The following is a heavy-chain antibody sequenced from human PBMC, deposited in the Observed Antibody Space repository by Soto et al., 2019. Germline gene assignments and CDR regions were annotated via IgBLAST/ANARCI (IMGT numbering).Heavy chain of an antibody. Sequence: QVQLEQSGAEVRKPGSSVKVSCKASGGTFSSSAINWLRQAPGQGPEWMGGIIPTFGTSNYIPKLRGRVKITADTSRNTAHMEVSSLTSEDTAMYYCVRSETAGHKGFDIWGQGTMVTVSA. J-gene: IGHJ3*02. CDR2: IIPTFGTS. V-gene: IGHV1-69*06. CDR3: VRSETAGHKGFDI. CDR1: GGTFSSSA. D-gene: IGHD6-19*01.